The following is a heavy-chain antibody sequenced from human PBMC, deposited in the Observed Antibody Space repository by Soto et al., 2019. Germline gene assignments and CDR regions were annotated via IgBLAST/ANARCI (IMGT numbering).Heavy chain of an antibody. V-gene: IGHV3-23*01. CDR1: GFMFNNSA. CDR2: VSDNGGSRGGT. J-gene: IGHJ3*02. D-gene: IGHD2-21*01. Sequence: LRLSCTASGFMFNNSAMTWVRQAPGQGLQWVASVSDNGGSRGGTYYADSVKGRFTISRDNSKNTLYLQLDSLTGADTAVYYCASAKAVVIAALGIWGQGTMVTVSS. CDR3: ASAKAVVIAALGI.